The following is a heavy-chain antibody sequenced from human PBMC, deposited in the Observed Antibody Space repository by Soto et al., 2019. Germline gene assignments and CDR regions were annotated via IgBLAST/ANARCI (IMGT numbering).Heavy chain of an antibody. CDR3: ARAEHSPEPGASDYYYYGMDV. CDR2: IIPIFGTA. D-gene: IGHD7-27*01. J-gene: IGHJ6*02. V-gene: IGHV1-69*12. CDR1: GGTFSSYA. Sequence: QVQLVQSGAEVKKPGSSVKVSCKASGGTFSSYAISWVRQAPGQGLEWMGGIIPIFGTANYAQKFQGRVTITADESTXKAXMXPSSLRSEDTAVYYCARAEHSPEPGASDYYYYGMDVWGQGTTVTVSS.